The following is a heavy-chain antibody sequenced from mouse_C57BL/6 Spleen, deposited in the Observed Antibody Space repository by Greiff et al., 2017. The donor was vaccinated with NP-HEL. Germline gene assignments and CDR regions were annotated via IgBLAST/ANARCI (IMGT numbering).Heavy chain of an antibody. J-gene: IGHJ2*01. CDR3: AREGTEFDY. CDR2: IDPEDGET. V-gene: IGHV14-2*01. CDR1: GFNIKDYY. Sequence: EVQLQQSGAELVKPGASVKLSCTASGFNIKDYYMHWVKQRTEQGLEWIGRIDPEDGETKYAPQFQGKATITADTSSNTAYLQLSSLTSEDTAVYYCAREGTEFDYWGQGTTLTVSS. D-gene: IGHD3-3*01.